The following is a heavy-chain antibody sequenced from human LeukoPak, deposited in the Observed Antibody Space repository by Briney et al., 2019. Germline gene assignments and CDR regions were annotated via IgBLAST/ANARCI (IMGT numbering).Heavy chain of an antibody. V-gene: IGHV3-21*05. CDR1: GFTFSSYS. CDR2: ISSSSSDI. D-gene: IGHD1-26*01. Sequence: GGSLRLSCAASGFTFSSYSMNWVRQARGKGREWVSYISSSSSDIYYADSVKGRFTISRDNAKNSLYLQMSSLRAEDTAVYYCAREPPDLLGVVDYWGQGTLVTVSS. J-gene: IGHJ4*02. CDR3: AREPPDLLGVVDY.